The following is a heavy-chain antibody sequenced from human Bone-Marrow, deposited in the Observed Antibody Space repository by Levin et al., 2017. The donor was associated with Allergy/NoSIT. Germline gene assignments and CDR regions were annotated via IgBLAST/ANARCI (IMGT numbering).Heavy chain of an antibody. Sequence: SVKVSCRASGGSFNNYGITWVRQAPGQGLEWMGGIIPVFGTTNYAQKFQGRVRITADESTSTAYMELSSLRSGDTAVYYCANAYCGADCLPTEFDYWGRGTLVTVSS. CDR1: GGSFNNYG. CDR3: ANAYCGADCLPTEFDY. D-gene: IGHD2-21*01. V-gene: IGHV1-69*13. J-gene: IGHJ4*02. CDR2: IIPVFGTT.